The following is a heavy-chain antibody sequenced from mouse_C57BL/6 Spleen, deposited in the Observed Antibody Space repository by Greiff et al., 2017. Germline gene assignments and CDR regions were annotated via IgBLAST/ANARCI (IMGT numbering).Heavy chain of an antibody. J-gene: IGHJ4*01. CDR2: IYPGNGDT. D-gene: IGHD2-3*01. CDR1: GYTFTSYY. V-gene: IGHV1-12*01. CDR3: ARSDDGYYLRDY. Sequence: QVQLQQSGAELVRPGASVKMSCKASGYTFTSYYMHWVKQTPRQGLEWIGAIYPGNGDTSYNQKFKGKATLTVDKSSSPAYMQLSSLTSEDSAVYFCARSDDGYYLRDYWGQGTSVTVSS.